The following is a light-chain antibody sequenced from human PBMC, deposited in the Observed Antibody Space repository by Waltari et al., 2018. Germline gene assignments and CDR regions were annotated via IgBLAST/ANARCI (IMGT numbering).Light chain of an antibody. CDR3: QQRSNWPPT. J-gene: IGKJ1*01. CDR1: QSVSSY. CDR2: DAS. V-gene: IGKV3-11*01. Sequence: EIVLTQSPATLSLSPGERATLSCRASQSVSSYLAWHQQKPGQAPRLLIYDASNRATGIPARVSGSGSGTDFSLTISSLEPEDFAVYYCQQRSNWPPTFGQGTKVEIK.